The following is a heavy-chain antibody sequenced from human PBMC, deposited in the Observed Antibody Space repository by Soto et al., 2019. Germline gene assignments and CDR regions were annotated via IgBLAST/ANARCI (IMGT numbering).Heavy chain of an antibody. D-gene: IGHD3-10*01. J-gene: IGHJ6*02. V-gene: IGHV4-39*01. CDR2: IYYSGST. CDR1: GGSISSSSYY. CDR3: ARTSGQSFGYYYYGMDV. Sequence: SETLSLTCTVSGGSISSSSYYWGWIRQPPGKGLEWIGSIYYSGSTYYNPSLKSRVTIPVDTSKNQFSLKLSSVTAADTAVYYCARTSGQSFGYYYYGMDVWGQGTTVTVSS.